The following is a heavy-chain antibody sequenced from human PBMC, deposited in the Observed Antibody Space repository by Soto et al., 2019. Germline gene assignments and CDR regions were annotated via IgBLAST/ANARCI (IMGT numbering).Heavy chain of an antibody. CDR2: ISYDGGNQ. Sequence: QVQLVGSGGGVVQPGRSLRLSCAASGFTFSNYGMHWVRQAPGKGLEWVAVISYDGGNQNYADSVKGRFIISRDNSKNTLYLQMNSRRPEDTAMYYCAKDNDLNPWGQGTLVTVSS. CDR1: GFTFSNYG. CDR3: AKDNDLNP. J-gene: IGHJ5*02. D-gene: IGHD1-1*01. V-gene: IGHV3-30*18.